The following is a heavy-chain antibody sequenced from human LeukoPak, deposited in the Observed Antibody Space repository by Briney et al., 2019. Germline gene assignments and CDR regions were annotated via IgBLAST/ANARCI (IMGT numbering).Heavy chain of an antibody. J-gene: IGHJ4*02. CDR3: ARARPSMWIDY. CDR1: GFTFSSYA. V-gene: IGHV3-64*01. D-gene: IGHD5-12*01. CDR2: ISSNGGST. Sequence: GGSLRLSCAASGFTFSSYAMHWVRQAPGKGLEYVSAISSNGGSTYYANSVKGRFAISRDNSKNTLYLQMGSLRAKDMAVYYCARARPSMWIDYWGQGTLVTVSS.